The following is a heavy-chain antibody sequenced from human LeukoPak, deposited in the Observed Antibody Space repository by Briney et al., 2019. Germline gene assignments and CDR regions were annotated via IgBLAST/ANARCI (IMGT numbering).Heavy chain of an antibody. V-gene: IGHV3-23*01. CDR1: GFSFSSYA. CDR3: AKVPTSYYFDY. J-gene: IGHJ4*02. CDR2: ISGSGDNT. Sequence: GGSLKLSCAASGFSFSSYAMSWVRQAPGKGLEWVSSISGSGDNTYYAESVKGRFTISRDNSKNTLFLQMNSLRAEDTAVFYCAKVPTSYYFDYWGQGTLVTVSS.